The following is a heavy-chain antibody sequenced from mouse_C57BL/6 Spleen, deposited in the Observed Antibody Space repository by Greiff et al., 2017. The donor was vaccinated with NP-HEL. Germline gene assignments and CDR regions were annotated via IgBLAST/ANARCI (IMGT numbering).Heavy chain of an antibody. CDR1: GYTFTDYY. V-gene: IGHV1-19*01. J-gene: IGHJ4*01. Sequence: EVQLQQSGPVLVKPGASVKMSCKASGYTFTDYYMNWVKQSHGKSLEWIGVINPYNGGTSYNQKFKGKATLTVDKSSSTAYMELNSLTSEDSAVYYCAREEGYGSSLLYAMDYWGQGTSVTVSS. D-gene: IGHD1-1*01. CDR3: AREEGYGSSLLYAMDY. CDR2: INPYNGGT.